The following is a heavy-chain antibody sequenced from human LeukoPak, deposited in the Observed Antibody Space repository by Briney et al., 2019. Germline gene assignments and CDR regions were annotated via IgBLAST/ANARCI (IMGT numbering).Heavy chain of an antibody. V-gene: IGHV4-61*02. Sequence: KASETLSLTCTVSGGSISSGSYYWSWIRQPAGKGLEWIGRIYTSGITNYNPSLKSRVTISVDTSKNQFSLKLGSVTAADTAVYYCARKQRVEYYFDTWSQGTLVTVSS. D-gene: IGHD6-25*01. CDR1: GGSISSGSYY. CDR2: IYTSGIT. J-gene: IGHJ4*02. CDR3: ARKQRVEYYFDT.